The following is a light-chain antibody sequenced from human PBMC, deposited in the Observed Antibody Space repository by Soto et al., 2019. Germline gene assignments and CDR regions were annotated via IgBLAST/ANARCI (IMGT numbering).Light chain of an antibody. CDR3: QHFNSYPWT. CDR2: GAS. J-gene: IGKJ1*01. V-gene: IGKV1-5*01. CDR1: QRISGW. Sequence: DIQMTQSPSTLSASVGDRVAITCRASQRISGWLAWYQQKAGKAPTLLIYGASSLHTGVPSRFSGSGSGTEFTLTISSLQPDDVATYYCQHFNSYPWTSGQGTQVE.